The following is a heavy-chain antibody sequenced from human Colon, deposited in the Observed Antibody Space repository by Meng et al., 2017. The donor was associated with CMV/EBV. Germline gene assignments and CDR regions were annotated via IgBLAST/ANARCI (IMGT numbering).Heavy chain of an antibody. CDR1: GFAVSSIY. Sequence: SCAASGFAVSSIYMTWVRQAPGKGLEWVSVIFVDGNTHYADSVKGRFTISRDISSNILFLQMNSLRAEDTAVYYCARDFWSGYWYWGQGTLVTVSS. CDR3: ARDFWSGYWY. V-gene: IGHV3-53*01. D-gene: IGHD3-3*01. J-gene: IGHJ4*02. CDR2: IFVDGNT.